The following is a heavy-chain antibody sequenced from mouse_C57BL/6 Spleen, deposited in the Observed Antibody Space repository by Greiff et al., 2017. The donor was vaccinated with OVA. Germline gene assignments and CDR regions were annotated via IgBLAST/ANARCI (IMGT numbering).Heavy chain of an antibody. J-gene: IGHJ4*01. V-gene: IGHV1-53*01. D-gene: IGHD1-1*01. CDR3: AREYYGSSLYYYARDY. Sequence: VQLQQPGTELVKPGASVKLSCKASGYTFTSYWMHWVKQRPGQGLEWIGNINPSNGGTNYNEKFKSKATLTVDKSSSTAYMQLSSLTSEDSAVYYCAREYYGSSLYYYARDYWGQGTSVTVSS. CDR1: GYTFTSYW. CDR2: INPSNGGT.